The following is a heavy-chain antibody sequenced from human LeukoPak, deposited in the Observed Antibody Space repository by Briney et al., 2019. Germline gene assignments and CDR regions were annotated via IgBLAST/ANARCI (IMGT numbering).Heavy chain of an antibody. D-gene: IGHD4-23*01. V-gene: IGHV3-43D*03. CDR3: TKDISFGGNSGHFDP. CDR2: ISWDGGNT. CDR1: GFKFDDYA. J-gene: IGHJ5*02. Sequence: PGGSLRLSCAASGFKFDDYAMHWVRQAPGKGLEWVSLISWDGGNTDYAESVKGRFTISRDNSKDSVYLQMNSLRPEDTAFYYCTKDISFGGNSGHFDPWGQGTLVTVSS.